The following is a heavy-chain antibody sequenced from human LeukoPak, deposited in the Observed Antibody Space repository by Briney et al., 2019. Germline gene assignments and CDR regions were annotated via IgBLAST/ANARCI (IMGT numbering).Heavy chain of an antibody. CDR1: GGSISSYY. Sequence: PSETLSLTCTVSGGSISSYYWSWIRQPPGKGLEWIGYIYYSGSTNYNPSLKSRVTISVDTSKNQFSLKLSSVTAADTAVYYCARGRRRGWYYFDYWGQGTLVTVSS. CDR2: IYYSGST. J-gene: IGHJ4*02. D-gene: IGHD2-15*01. V-gene: IGHV4-59*12. CDR3: ARGRRRGWYYFDY.